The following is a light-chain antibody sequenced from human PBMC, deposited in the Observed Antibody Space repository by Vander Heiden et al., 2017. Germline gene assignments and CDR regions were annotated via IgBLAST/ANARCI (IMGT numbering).Light chain of an antibody. CDR1: QSVSSN. Sequence: IVMTQSAATLSVSPGERATLSCRASQSVSSNLAWYQQKPGQAPRLLIYGASTRATGIPARFSGSGSGTEFTLTISSLQSEDFAVYYCQQYKNWPWTFGQGTKVEIK. CDR2: GAS. J-gene: IGKJ1*01. V-gene: IGKV3-15*01. CDR3: QQYKNWPWT.